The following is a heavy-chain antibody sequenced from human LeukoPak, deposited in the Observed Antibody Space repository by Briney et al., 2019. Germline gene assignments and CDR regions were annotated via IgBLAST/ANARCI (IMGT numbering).Heavy chain of an antibody. V-gene: IGHV3-66*01. D-gene: IGHD1-26*01. CDR1: GFSFSGYG. J-gene: IGHJ3*02. CDR2: ISNSGIT. CDR3: VREIGAPGAFDI. Sequence: SGGSLRLSCAASGFSFSGYGMHWVRQAPGKGLEWVSVISNSGITYYPDSVKGRLTISRDNSKNTVYLQMNSLRAEDTAVYYCVREIGAPGAFDIWGQGTMVTVSS.